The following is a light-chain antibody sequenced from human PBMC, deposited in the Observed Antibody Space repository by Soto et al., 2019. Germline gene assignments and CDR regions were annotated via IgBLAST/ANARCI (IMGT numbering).Light chain of an antibody. J-gene: IGLJ2*01. V-gene: IGLV1-44*01. CDR2: RNH. CDR1: RSNIGTYA. Sequence: QSVLTQSPSASATPGQRVTISCSGGRSNIGTYAVNWYQQLPGTAPTLLIFRNHQRPSGVPDRFSGSKSGTSASLAISGPQSEDEAYYYCAAWDDSLRAVVFGGGTKRTVL. CDR3: AAWDDSLRAVV.